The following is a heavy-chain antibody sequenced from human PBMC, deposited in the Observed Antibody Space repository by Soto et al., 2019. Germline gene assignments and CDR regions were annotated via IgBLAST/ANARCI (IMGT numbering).Heavy chain of an antibody. CDR3: ARSAITLFGVVSIPPHYYSEMDV. Sequence: QVQLVQSGAEVKKPGSSVKVSCKASGGTFTSYVISGGRQAPGQGLEGMGGIIPIFGIGNDAQRFQGRVTITADESTGTAYMELSSLRSEDTGVYYCARSAITLFGVVSIPPHYYSEMDVWGQGTTVTVSS. CDR2: IIPIFGIG. D-gene: IGHD3-3*01. J-gene: IGHJ6*02. V-gene: IGHV1-69*01. CDR1: GGTFTSYV.